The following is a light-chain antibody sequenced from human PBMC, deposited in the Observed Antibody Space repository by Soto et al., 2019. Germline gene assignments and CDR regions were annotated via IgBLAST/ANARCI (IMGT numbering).Light chain of an antibody. CDR1: QSISSN. CDR2: DAS. CDR3: HQYNNWPPWT. J-gene: IGKJ1*01. V-gene: IGKV3D-15*01. Sequence: EIVMTQSPATLSVSPGERATLSCRASQSISSNLAWYQQKPGQAPRLLIYDASNRATGIPARFSGSGSGTDFTLTISSLEPEDFAVYYCHQYNNWPPWTFGQGTKVDI.